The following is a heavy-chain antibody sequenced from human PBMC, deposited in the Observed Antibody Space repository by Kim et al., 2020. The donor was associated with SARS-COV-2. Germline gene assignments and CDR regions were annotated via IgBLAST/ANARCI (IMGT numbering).Heavy chain of an antibody. V-gene: IGHV3-30*01. J-gene: IGHJ4*02. D-gene: IGHD2-8*01. CDR3: ARGGGMTNNVFDY. Sequence: ADAVKGRFTISRNNSHNTLYLEMNSLRAEDTAVYYCARGGGMTNNVFDYWGQGALVTVSS.